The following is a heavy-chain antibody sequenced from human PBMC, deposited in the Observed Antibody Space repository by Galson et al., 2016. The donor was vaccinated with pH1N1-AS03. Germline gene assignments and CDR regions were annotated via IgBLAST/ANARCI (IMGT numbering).Heavy chain of an antibody. J-gene: IGHJ4*02. V-gene: IGHV4-59*09. Sequence: YNPSLQNRLTMSIDTSKNQFSLQLTSVTAADTAVYYCARGVDTSRSANPFDIWGQGTLVTVSS. D-gene: IGHD5-18*01. CDR3: ARGVDTSRSANPFDI.